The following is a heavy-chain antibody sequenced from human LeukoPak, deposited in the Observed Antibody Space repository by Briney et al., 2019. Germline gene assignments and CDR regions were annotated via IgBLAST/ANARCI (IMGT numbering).Heavy chain of an antibody. J-gene: IGHJ4*02. CDR3: ARDRGSSFDY. Sequence: SETLSLTCTVSGGSISSSSYYWGWIRQPPGKGLEWIGSIYYSGSTYYNPSLKSRVTISVDTSKNQFSLKLSSVTAADTAVYYCARDRGSSFDYWGQGTLVTVSS. V-gene: IGHV4-39*07. CDR2: IYYSGST. CDR1: GGSISSSSYY. D-gene: IGHD2-15*01.